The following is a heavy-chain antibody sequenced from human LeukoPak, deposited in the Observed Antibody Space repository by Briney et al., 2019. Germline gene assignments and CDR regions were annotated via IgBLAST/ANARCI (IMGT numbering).Heavy chain of an antibody. CDR2: IRHDGSGK. CDR3: ARGGSRQYNF. Sequence: PGGSLRLSCAASGFTFSSYWMSWVRQAPGKGLEWVANIRHDGSGKYYVDSVKGRFTISRDNAKDSLYLQMNSLRVEDTAVYYCARGGSRQYNFWGQGTLVTVSS. V-gene: IGHV3-7*01. J-gene: IGHJ4*02. D-gene: IGHD5-18*01. CDR1: GFTFSSYW.